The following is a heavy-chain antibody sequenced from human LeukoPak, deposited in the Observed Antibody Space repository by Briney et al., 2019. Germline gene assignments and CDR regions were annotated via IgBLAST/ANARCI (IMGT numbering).Heavy chain of an antibody. CDR2: ISSSGTTT. CDR1: GFTFRNYE. Sequence: GGSLRLSCAASGFTFRNYEMNWVRQAPGKGLEWVSYISSSGTTTYYADSVKGRFTISRDNARNSLYLQMNTLRAEDTAVYYCARVGSGWSLDYWGQGTLVTVSS. J-gene: IGHJ4*02. V-gene: IGHV3-48*03. CDR3: ARVGSGWSLDY. D-gene: IGHD6-19*01.